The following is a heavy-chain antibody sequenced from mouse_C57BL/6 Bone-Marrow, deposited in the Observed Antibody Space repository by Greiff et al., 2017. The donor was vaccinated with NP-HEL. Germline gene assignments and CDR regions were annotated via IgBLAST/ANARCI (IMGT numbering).Heavy chain of an antibody. D-gene: IGHD2-4*01. Sequence: VQLQQSGPVLVKPGASVKMSCKASGYTFTDYYMNWVKQSHGKSLEWIGVINPYNGGTSYNQKFKGKATLTVDTSSSTAYMELNSLTSEDSAVYYSARFGEIYDYLYYYAMDYGGRGTAITVSA. J-gene: IGHJ4*01. CDR3: ARFGEIYDYLYYYAMDY. CDR2: INPYNGGT. V-gene: IGHV1-19*01. CDR1: GYTFTDYY.